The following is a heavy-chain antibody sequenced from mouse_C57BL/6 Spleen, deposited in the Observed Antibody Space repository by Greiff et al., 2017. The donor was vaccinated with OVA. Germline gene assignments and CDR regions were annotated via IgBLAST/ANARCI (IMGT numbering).Heavy chain of an antibody. CDR1: GFTFSSYG. D-gene: IGHD2-4*01. Sequence: EVQGVESGGDLVKPGGSLKLSCAASGFTFSSYGMSWVRQTPDKRLEWVATISSGGSYTYYPDSVKGRFTISRDNAKNTLYLQMSSLKSEDTAMYYCARHYDYDGGAWFAYWGQGTLVTVSA. CDR3: ARHYDYDGGAWFAY. V-gene: IGHV5-6*01. CDR2: ISSGGSYT. J-gene: IGHJ3*01.